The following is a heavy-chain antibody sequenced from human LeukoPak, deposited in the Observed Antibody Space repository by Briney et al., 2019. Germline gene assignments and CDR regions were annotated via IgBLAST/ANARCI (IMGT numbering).Heavy chain of an antibody. Sequence: SETLPLTCSVSGDSVDNSDYYWSWLRQPPGKELEWIGHIYHSGSTIYSSSLKGRVTISLDMSKNQFSLRLTSGTAADTAVYYCARDQGGGSYRHAFDVWGQGKMVIVSS. D-gene: IGHD1-26*01. V-gene: IGHV4-61*08. CDR1: GDSVDNSDYY. CDR2: IYHSGST. J-gene: IGHJ3*01. CDR3: ARDQGGGSYRHAFDV.